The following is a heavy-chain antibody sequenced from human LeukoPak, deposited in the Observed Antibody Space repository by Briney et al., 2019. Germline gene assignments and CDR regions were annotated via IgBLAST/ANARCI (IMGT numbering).Heavy chain of an antibody. V-gene: IGHV4-4*07. CDR2: IYTSGST. CDR3: ARDLTTVMVARLVGYFDY. CDR1: GGSISSYY. J-gene: IGHJ4*02. D-gene: IGHD2-2*01. Sequence: PSETLSLTCTVSGGSISSYYWSWIRQPAGKGLEWIGRIYTSGSTNYNPSLKSRVTMSVDTSKNQFSLKLSSVTAADTAVYYCARDLTTVMVARLVGYFDYWGQGTLVTVSS.